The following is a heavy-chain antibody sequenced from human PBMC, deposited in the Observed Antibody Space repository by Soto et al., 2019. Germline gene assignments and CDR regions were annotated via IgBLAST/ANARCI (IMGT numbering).Heavy chain of an antibody. CDR3: AREKGAGTYMGFDY. Sequence: QVQLQESGPGLVEPSGTLSLTCCVSGGSISTHNWWSWVRQSPGRGLEWIGEIYHYGGTNYNPSLKSRVTMSVDKSKNQLSLELTSVTAADTAVYYCAREKGAGTYMGFDYWGQGTLVTVSS. J-gene: IGHJ4*02. D-gene: IGHD3-10*01. CDR2: IYHYGGT. CDR1: GGSISTHNW. V-gene: IGHV4-4*02.